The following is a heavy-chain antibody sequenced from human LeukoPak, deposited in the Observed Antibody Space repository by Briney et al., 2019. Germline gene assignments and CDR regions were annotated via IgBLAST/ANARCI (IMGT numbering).Heavy chain of an antibody. CDR1: GFTVSSNY. CDR2: IYSGGST. CDR3: ARDGRITGDFDY. D-gene: IGHD1-14*01. J-gene: IGHJ4*02. Sequence: PGGPLRLSCAASGFTVSSNYMSWVRQAPGKGLEWVSVIYSGGSTYYADSVKGRFTISRDNSKNTLCLQMNSLRAEDTAVYYCARDGRITGDFDYWGQGTLVTVSS. V-gene: IGHV3-66*01.